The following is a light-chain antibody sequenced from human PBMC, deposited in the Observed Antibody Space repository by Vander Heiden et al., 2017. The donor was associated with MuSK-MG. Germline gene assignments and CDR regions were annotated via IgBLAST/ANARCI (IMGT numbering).Light chain of an antibody. CDR3: MQALQTPYT. CDR1: QSLLHSNGYNY. V-gene: IGKV2-28*01. J-gene: IGKJ2*01. Sequence: DSVMTQSRLALPVTPGEPASISCRSSQSLLHSNGYNYFNWYLQKPGQSPQLLIYLGSNRASGVPDRFSGSGSGTDFTLKISRVEAEDVGVYYCMQALQTPYTFGQGTKLEIK. CDR2: LGS.